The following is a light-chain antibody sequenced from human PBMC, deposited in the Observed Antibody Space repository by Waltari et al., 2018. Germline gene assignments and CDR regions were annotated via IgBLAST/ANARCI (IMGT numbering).Light chain of an antibody. CDR1: QSVLYSSNNKNY. CDR3: QQYYSTPPA. Sequence: DIVMTQSPDSLAVSLGERATINCKSSQSVLYSSNNKNYLAWYQQKPGQPPKLPIYWASTRESGVPDRFSGSGSGTDFTLTISSLQAEDVAVYYCQQYYSTPPAFGGGTKVEIK. V-gene: IGKV4-1*01. CDR2: WAS. J-gene: IGKJ4*01.